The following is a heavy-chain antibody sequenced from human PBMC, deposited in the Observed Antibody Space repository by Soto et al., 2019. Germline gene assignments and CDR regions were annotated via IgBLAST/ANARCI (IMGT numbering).Heavy chain of an antibody. CDR1: GFTFNEFW. D-gene: IGHD2-21*02. CDR3: VKELAGCGGDCLFS. J-gene: IGHJ4*02. V-gene: IGHV3-74*01. Sequence: EVQLVESGGGLVQPGGSLRLSCAASGFTFNEFWMHWVRQAPGKGLIWVSRIKSDGSSISYADSVKGRFTISRDNAKNTLYLQMDSLRAEDTAVYHCVKELAGCGGDCLFSWGQGTLVTVSS. CDR2: IKSDGSSI.